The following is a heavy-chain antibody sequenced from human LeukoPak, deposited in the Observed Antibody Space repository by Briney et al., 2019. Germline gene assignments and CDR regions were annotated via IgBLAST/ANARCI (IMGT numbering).Heavy chain of an antibody. Sequence: ASVKVSCTASGYTFTSYDINWVRQATGQGREWMGWMNPNSGNTGYAQKFQGRVTITRNTSISTAYMELSSLRSEDTAVHYCASGHRAFDIWGQGTMVTVSS. J-gene: IGHJ3*02. V-gene: IGHV1-8*03. CDR1: GYTFTSYD. CDR3: ASGHRAFDI. CDR2: MNPNSGNT.